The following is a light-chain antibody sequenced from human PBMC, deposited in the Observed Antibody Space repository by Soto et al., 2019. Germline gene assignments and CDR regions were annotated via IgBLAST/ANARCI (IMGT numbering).Light chain of an antibody. CDR1: RSNIGSNT. CDR3: AAWDDSVKGLL. Sequence: QSALTQPPSASGTPGQRVTISCSGSRSNIGSNTVNWYQQLPGTAPKLLIYSNNQRPSGVPDRFSGSKSGTSASLAISGLQSEDETDHYCAAWDDSVKGLLFGGGTTLTVL. J-gene: IGLJ2*01. CDR2: SNN. V-gene: IGLV1-44*01.